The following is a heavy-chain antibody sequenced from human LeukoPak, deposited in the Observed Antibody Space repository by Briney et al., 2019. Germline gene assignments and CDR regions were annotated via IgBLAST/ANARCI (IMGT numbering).Heavy chain of an antibody. Sequence: GESLKISCKGSGYSINNYWIGWVRQMPGKGLEWMRIIYPADSDIRYSPSFQGQVTISADKSISTVYLQWSSLKASDTAMYYCARQEYCSGGSCYTWFDPWGQGTLVTVSS. J-gene: IGHJ5*02. CDR2: IYPADSDI. V-gene: IGHV5-51*01. CDR1: GYSINNYW. CDR3: ARQEYCSGGSCYTWFDP. D-gene: IGHD2-15*01.